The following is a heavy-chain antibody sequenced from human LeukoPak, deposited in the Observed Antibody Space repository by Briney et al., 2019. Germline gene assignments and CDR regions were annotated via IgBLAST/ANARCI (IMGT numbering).Heavy chain of an antibody. J-gene: IGHJ3*02. Sequence: GGSLRLSCAASGFSFSTYWMHWVRQAPGKGQEWVANIKEDGSEKNSADSVKGRFTISRDNAKTSVYLQMSSLRAEDTAVYYCSRGANWVDFDTWGQGTMVTVSS. V-gene: IGHV3-7*04. CDR2: IKEDGSEK. CDR1: GFSFSTYW. CDR3: SRGANWVDFDT. D-gene: IGHD2-15*01.